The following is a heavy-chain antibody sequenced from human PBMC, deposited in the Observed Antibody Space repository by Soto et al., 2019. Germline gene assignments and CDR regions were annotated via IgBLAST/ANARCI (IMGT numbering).Heavy chain of an antibody. J-gene: IGHJ4*02. Sequence: GGSLRLSCAASGFTFSSYGMHWVRQAPGKGLEWVAVISYDGSNKYYADSVKGRFTISRDNSKNTLYLQMNSLRAEDTAVYYCAKGLLGWPIPPFDYWGQGTLVTVSS. D-gene: IGHD3-3*01. CDR3: AKGLLGWPIPPFDY. CDR1: GFTFSSYG. CDR2: ISYDGSNK. V-gene: IGHV3-30*18.